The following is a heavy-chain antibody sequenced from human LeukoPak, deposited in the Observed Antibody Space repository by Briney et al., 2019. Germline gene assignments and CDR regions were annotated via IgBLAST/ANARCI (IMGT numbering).Heavy chain of an antibody. CDR3: ARSIGLTGGGVDV. CDR1: GFTFSSYA. J-gene: IGHJ6*02. V-gene: IGHV3-23*01. D-gene: IGHD3-9*01. Sequence: GGSLRLSCAASGFTFSSYAMSWVRQAPGKGLERVSAISGSGGSTYYADSVKGRFTISRDNAKKTLYLQMNSLRAEDTAVYYCARSIGLTGGGVDVWGQGTTVTVSS. CDR2: ISGSGGST.